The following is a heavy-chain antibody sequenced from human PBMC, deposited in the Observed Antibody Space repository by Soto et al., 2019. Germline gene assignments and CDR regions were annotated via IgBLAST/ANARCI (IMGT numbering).Heavy chain of an antibody. CDR1: GYTFTSYG. CDR2: ISAYNGNT. Sequence: ASVKVSCKASGYTFTSYGISWVRQAPGQGLEWMGWISAYNGNTNYAQKLQGRVTMTTDTSTSTAYMELRSLKTEDTAVYYCTADLPTPIPQVDHWGQGTLVTVSS. D-gene: IGHD2-21*01. CDR3: TADLPTPIPQVDH. V-gene: IGHV1-18*01. J-gene: IGHJ4*02.